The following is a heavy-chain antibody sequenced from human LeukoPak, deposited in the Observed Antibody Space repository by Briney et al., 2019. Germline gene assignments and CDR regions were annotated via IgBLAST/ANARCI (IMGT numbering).Heavy chain of an antibody. CDR3: AGEERPDSRPFDY. CDR2: INHSGST. CDR1: GGSFSGYY. D-gene: IGHD3-22*01. J-gene: IGHJ4*02. Sequence: SETLSLTCAVYGGSFSGYYWSWIRQPPGKGLEWIGEINHSGSTNYNPSLKSRVTISVDTSKNQFSLKLSSVTAADTAVYYCAGEERPDSRPFDYWGQGTLVTVSS. V-gene: IGHV4-34*01.